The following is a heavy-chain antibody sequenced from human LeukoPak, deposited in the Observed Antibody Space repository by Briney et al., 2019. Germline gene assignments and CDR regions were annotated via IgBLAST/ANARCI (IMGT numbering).Heavy chain of an antibody. Sequence: GGSLRLSCAASGFSFRSYSMNWVRQAPGKGLEWVSSISSSSSYIYYADSVKGRFTISIDNAKNSLFLQMNSLRAEDTAVYSCARGSSRWYLFDSWGQGTLVTVSS. J-gene: IGHJ4*02. D-gene: IGHD6-19*01. CDR3: ARGSSRWYLFDS. V-gene: IGHV3-21*01. CDR1: GFSFRSYS. CDR2: ISSSSSYI.